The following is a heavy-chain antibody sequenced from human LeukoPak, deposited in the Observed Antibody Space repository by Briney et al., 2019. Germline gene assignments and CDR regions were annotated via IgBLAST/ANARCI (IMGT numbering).Heavy chain of an antibody. CDR3: ARDRQDCSSTSCHGSIDY. J-gene: IGHJ4*02. CDR1: GGSVSSGSYY. CDR2: IYYSGST. D-gene: IGHD2-2*01. V-gene: IGHV4-61*01. Sequence: SETLSLTCTVSGGSVSSGSYYWNWIRQPPGKVLEWIGYIYYSGSTNYNPSLKSRVTISVDTSKNQFSLKLSSVTAADTAVYYCARDRQDCSSTSCHGSIDYWGQGTLVTVSS.